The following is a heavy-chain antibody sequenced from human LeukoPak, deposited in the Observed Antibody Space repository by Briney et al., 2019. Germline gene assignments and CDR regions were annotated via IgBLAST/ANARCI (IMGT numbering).Heavy chain of an antibody. CDR1: GGSFSGYY. Sequence: SETLSLTCAVYGGSFSGYYWSWIRQPPGKGLGWIGEINHSGSTNYNPSLKSRVTISVDTSKNQFSLKLSSVTAADTAVYYCAGQPRLEMMLRIWGQGTMVTVSS. CDR2: INHSGST. CDR3: AGQPRLEMMLRI. J-gene: IGHJ3*02. V-gene: IGHV4-34*01. D-gene: IGHD3-16*01.